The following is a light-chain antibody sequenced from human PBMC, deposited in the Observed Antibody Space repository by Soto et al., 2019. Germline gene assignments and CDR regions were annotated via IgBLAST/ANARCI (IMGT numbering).Light chain of an antibody. CDR1: QSVLYSPNNKNY. CDR2: WAS. CDR3: QQYYSTLSLT. Sequence: DIVMTQSPDSLAVSLGERATINCKSSQSVLYSPNNKNYLAWYQQKPGQPPKLLIYWASTRESGVPDRFSGTGSGTDFTLTISSLQAEAVAVYYCQQYYSTLSLTFGGGTKVEIK. J-gene: IGKJ4*01. V-gene: IGKV4-1*01.